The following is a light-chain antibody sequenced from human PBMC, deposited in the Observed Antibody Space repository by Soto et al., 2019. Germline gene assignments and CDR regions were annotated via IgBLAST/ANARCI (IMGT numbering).Light chain of an antibody. CDR3: LQDYSRPYT. V-gene: IGKV1-6*01. CDR2: AAS. CDR1: QGIRND. Sequence: AIQMTQSPSSLSASVGDRVTITCRASQGIRNDLGWYQQKPGRAPRLLIFAASTLQNEVPSRFSGSGSGTDFTLTISSLQPEDVATYYCLQDYSRPYTFGQGTKVEIK. J-gene: IGKJ2*01.